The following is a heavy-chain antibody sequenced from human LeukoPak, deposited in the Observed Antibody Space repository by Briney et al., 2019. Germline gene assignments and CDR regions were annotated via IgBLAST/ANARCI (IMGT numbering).Heavy chain of an antibody. V-gene: IGHV1-2*02. Sequence: ASVKVSCKASGYTFTGYYMHWVRQAPGQGLEWMGWINPNSGGTNYAQKFQGRVTMTRDTSISTAYMELSRLRSDDTAVYYCARDLMYGWELLGYYYYYMDVWGKGTTVTVSS. CDR1: GYTFTGYY. CDR2: INPNSGGT. J-gene: IGHJ6*03. CDR3: ARDLMYGWELLGYYYYYMDV. D-gene: IGHD1-26*01.